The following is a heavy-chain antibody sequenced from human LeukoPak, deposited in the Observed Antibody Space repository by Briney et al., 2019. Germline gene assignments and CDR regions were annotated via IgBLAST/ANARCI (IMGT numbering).Heavy chain of an antibody. D-gene: IGHD6-19*01. J-gene: IGHJ4*02. V-gene: IGHV4-4*02. CDR3: ARVSYNGEQWPTH. CDR2: IYHSGST. Sequence: PSETLSLTCAVSGGSISSSNWWSWVRQPPGKGLEWIGEIYHSGSTNYNPSLKSRVTISVDKSKNQFSLKLSSVTAADTAVYYCARVSYNGEQWPTHWGQGTLVTVSS. CDR1: GGSISSSNW.